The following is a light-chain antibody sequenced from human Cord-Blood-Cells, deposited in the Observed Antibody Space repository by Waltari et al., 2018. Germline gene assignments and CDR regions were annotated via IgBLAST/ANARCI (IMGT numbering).Light chain of an antibody. Sequence: QSALTQPASVSGSPGQSITISCTGTSSDVGGYNYVSWYQQHPGKAPKLMIYDVSKRPSGVSTLFSGAKSGNTASLTISGLQAEDEADYYCSSYTGSSTLVFGGGTKLTVL. J-gene: IGLJ2*01. CDR1: SSDVGGYNY. V-gene: IGLV2-14*01. CDR3: SSYTGSSTLV. CDR2: DVS.